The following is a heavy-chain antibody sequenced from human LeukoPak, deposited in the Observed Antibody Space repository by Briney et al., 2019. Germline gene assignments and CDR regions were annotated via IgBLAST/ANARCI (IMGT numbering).Heavy chain of an antibody. CDR1: GYTFTDYY. D-gene: IGHD4-11*01. J-gene: IGHJ4*02. V-gene: IGHV1-69-2*01. CDR3: ATHYSNYANLPPYYFDY. CDR2: VDPEDGET. Sequence: ASVKVSCKASGYTFTDYYMHWVQQAPGKGLEWMGRVDPEDGETIYAEKFQGRVTITADTSTDTAYMELSSLRSEDTAVYYCATHYSNYANLPPYYFDYWGQGTLVTVSS.